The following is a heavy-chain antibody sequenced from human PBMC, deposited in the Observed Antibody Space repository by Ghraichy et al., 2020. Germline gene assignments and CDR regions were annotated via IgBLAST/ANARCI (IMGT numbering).Heavy chain of an antibody. J-gene: IGHJ5*02. D-gene: IGHD2-15*01. V-gene: IGHV4-39*01. CDR3: ARHLPNCSGGSCYSLSWFDP. Sequence: SETLSLTCTVSGGSISSSSYYWGWIRQPPGKGLEWIGSIYYSGSTYYNPSLKSRVTISVDTSKNQFSLKLSSVTAADTAVYYCARHLPNCSGGSCYSLSWFDPWGQGTLVTVSS. CDR1: GGSISSSSYY. CDR2: IYYSGST.